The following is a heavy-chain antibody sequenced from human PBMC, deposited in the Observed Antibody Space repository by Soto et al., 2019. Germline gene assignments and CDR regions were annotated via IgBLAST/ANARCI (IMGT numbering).Heavy chain of an antibody. CDR2: ISSSSSYI. CDR3: ARDRYYDILTGYPYPVDF. CDR1: GFTFSSYS. J-gene: IGHJ4*02. Sequence: EVQLVESVGGLVKPGGSLRLSCAASGFTFSSYSMNWVHQAPGKGLEWVSSISSSSSYIYYADSVTGRFTITRDNAKHSLYLQMNSLRAEDTAVYYCARDRYYDILTGYPYPVDFWGRGTLVTVSS. V-gene: IGHV3-21*01. D-gene: IGHD3-9*01.